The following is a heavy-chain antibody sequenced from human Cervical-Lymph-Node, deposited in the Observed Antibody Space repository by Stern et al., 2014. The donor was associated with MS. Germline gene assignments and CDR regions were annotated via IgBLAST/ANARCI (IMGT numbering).Heavy chain of an antibody. CDR3: ARHRGLYRSSYYFAMDV. D-gene: IGHD6-19*01. CDR2: ISSSGSP. Sequence: QVQLVQSGPGLVKPSETLSLTCTVSGGSISPHSWNWIRQPPGKGLEWIGYISSSGSPNYNPSLKSRVTILEATPKKQPSRNPRSVTAADTAVYYCARHRGLYRSSYYFAMDVWGQGTTVTVSS. CDR1: GGSISPHS. V-gene: IGHV4-59*08. J-gene: IGHJ6*02.